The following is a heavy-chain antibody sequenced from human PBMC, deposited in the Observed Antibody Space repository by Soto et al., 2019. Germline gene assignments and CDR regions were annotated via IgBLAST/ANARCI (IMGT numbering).Heavy chain of an antibody. D-gene: IGHD1-1*01. CDR1: GGSISSGGYC. CDR2: IYYSGST. V-gene: IGHV4-31*03. J-gene: IGHJ4*02. CDR3: ARRFGTMANFDY. Sequence: QVQLQESGPGLVKPSQTLSLTCTVSGGSISSGGYCWSWIRQHPGKGLEWIGYIYYSGSTYYNPSLKSRVTISVDTSKNQFSLKLSSVTAADTAVYYCARRFGTMANFDYWGQGTLVTVSS.